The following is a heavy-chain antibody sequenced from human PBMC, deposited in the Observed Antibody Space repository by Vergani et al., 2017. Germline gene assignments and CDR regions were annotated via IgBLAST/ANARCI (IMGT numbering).Heavy chain of an antibody. CDR2: ISSSSSYI. J-gene: IGHJ4*02. Sequence: AASGFTFSSYSMNWVRQAPGKGLEWVSSISSSSSYIYYADSVKGRFTISRDNAKNSLYLQMNSLRAEDTAVYYCAREGLDYGDYEYYFDYWGQGTLVTVSS. D-gene: IGHD4-17*01. V-gene: IGHV3-21*01. CDR1: GFTFSSYS. CDR3: AREGLDYGDYEYYFDY.